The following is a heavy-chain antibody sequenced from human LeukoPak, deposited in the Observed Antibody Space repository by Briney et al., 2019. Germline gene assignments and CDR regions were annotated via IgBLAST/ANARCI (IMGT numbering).Heavy chain of an antibody. V-gene: IGHV1-18*01. CDR2: ISAYNGNT. D-gene: IGHD3-22*01. CDR3: ARDPKKVEYYYDSSGYPLGFDP. J-gene: IGHJ5*02. Sequence: ASVKVSCKASGYTFTSYGISWVRQAPGQGLEWMGWISAYNGNTNYAQKLQGRVTMTTDTSTCTAYMELRSLRSDDTAVYYCARDPKKVEYYYDSSGYPLGFDPWGQGTLVTVSS. CDR1: GYTFTSYG.